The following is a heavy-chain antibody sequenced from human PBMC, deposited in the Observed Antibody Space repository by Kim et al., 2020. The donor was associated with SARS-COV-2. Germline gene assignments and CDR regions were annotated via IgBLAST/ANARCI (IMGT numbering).Heavy chain of an antibody. V-gene: IGHV3-13*01. CDR2: IGTAGDT. CDR3: ARALGYCSGGSCLYYYGMDV. Sequence: GGSLRLSCAASGFTFSSYDMHWVRQATGKGLEWVSAIGTAGDTYYPGSVKGRFTISRENAKNSLYLQMNSLRAGDTAVYYCARALGYCSGGSCLYYYGMDVWGPGTTVTVSS. CDR1: GFTFSSYD. J-gene: IGHJ6*02. D-gene: IGHD2-15*01.